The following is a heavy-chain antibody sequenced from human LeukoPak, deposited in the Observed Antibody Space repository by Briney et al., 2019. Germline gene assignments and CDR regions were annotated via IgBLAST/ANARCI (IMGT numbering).Heavy chain of an antibody. CDR2: IYDSGRT. V-gene: IGHV4-39*01. J-gene: IGHJ4*02. Sequence: SETLSLTCTVSGGSISSSGYYWGWIRQPPGKGLEWIGSIYDSGRTYYNPSLKSRVTISVDTSKSQLSLKLSSVTAADTAVYCCARYSSAYYYDFDYWGQGTLVTVSS. CDR3: ARYSSAYYYDFDY. CDR1: GGSISSSGYY. D-gene: IGHD3-22*01.